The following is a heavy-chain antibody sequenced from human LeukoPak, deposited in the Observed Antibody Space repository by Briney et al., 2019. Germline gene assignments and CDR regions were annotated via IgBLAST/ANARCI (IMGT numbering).Heavy chain of an antibody. CDR3: ARHLEYSSGWYPNDAFDI. J-gene: IGHJ3*02. CDR1: GNSFTSYW. Sequence: GESLKISCKGSGNSFTSYWIGWVRQMPGKGLEWMGIIYPGDSDTRYSPSFQGQVTISADKSISTAYLQWSSLKASDTALYYCARHLEYSSGWYPNDAFDIWGQGTMVTVSS. V-gene: IGHV5-51*01. D-gene: IGHD6-19*01. CDR2: IYPGDSDT.